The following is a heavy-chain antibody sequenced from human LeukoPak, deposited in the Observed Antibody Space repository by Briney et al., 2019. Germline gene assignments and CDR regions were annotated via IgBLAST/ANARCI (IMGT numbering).Heavy chain of an antibody. Sequence: ASVKVSCKASGYTFTGYYMHWVRQAPGQGLEWMGRINPNRGGTNYAHKYQVRVTMTRDTSISTAYMELSRLRSDDTAVYYCHYYDSSGYYDAFDIWGQGTMVTVSS. CDR1: GYTFTGYY. J-gene: IGHJ3*02. CDR2: INPNRGGT. D-gene: IGHD3-22*01. CDR3: HYYDSSGYYDAFDI. V-gene: IGHV1-2*06.